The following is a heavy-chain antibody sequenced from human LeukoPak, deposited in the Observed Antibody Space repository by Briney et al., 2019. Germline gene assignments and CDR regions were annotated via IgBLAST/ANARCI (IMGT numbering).Heavy chain of an antibody. V-gene: IGHV1-46*01. CDR2: INPTGTGT. J-gene: IGHJ5*02. CDR1: GFTFTSYG. Sequence: TGGSLRLSCAASGFTFTSYGISWVRQAPGQGLEGIGLINPTGTGTLYAQKFQGRVTMTRDMSTSTDYMELSSLRSEDTAVYYCARDNSVGDIARWFDPWGQGTLVTVSS. CDR3: ARDNSVGDIARWFDP. D-gene: IGHD3-10*01.